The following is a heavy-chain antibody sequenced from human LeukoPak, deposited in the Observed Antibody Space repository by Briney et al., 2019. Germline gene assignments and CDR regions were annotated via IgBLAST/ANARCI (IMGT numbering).Heavy chain of an antibody. Sequence: SETLSLTCAVSGGSISSSKWWSWVRQPPGKGLEWIGDIYHSGSTNFNPSLKSRVTISVDKSKNEFSLKLSSVTAADTAVYYCARASNYYDSSGRMAFDIWGQGTMVTVFS. D-gene: IGHD3-22*01. CDR2: IYHSGST. J-gene: IGHJ3*02. V-gene: IGHV4-4*02. CDR1: GGSISSSKW. CDR3: ARASNYYDSSGRMAFDI.